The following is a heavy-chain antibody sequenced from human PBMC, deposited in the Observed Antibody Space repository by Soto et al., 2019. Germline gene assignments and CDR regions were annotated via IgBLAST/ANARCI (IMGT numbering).Heavy chain of an antibody. CDR2: IYYTGRT. Sequence: QLQLQESGPGLVKPSQTLSLTCTVSRGSINSDDYYWSWIRQPPGKGLEWIGYIYYTGRTSYNPSLKSRLTISIDTSKSHFSLKLSSVTAADTAVYYCARDRANTPDCFDYWGQGPLVTVSS. CDR1: RGSINSDDYY. V-gene: IGHV4-30-4*01. CDR3: ARDRANTPDCFDY. J-gene: IGHJ4*02.